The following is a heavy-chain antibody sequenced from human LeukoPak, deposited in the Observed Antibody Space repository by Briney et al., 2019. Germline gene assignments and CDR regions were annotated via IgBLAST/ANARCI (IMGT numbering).Heavy chain of an antibody. D-gene: IGHD3-22*01. CDR2: ISSSSSYI. CDR1: GFTFSSYS. Sequence: GGSLRLSCAASGFTFSSYSMNWVRQAPGKGLEWVSSISSSSSYIYYADSVKGRFTISRDNAKNSPYLQMNSLRAEDTAVYYCARVSTTYYYDSSGLLDDYWGQGTLVTVSS. CDR3: ARVSTTYYYDSSGLLDDY. V-gene: IGHV3-21*01. J-gene: IGHJ4*02.